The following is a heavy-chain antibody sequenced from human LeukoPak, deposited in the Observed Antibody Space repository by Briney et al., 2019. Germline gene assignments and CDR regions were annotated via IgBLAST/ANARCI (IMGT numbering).Heavy chain of an antibody. Sequence: ETLSLTCAVYGGSFSDYYWSWVRQAPGKGLEWVSAISGSGGSTYYADSVKGRFTISRDNSKNTLYLQMNSLRAEDTAVYYCAARRAYYYDSSGYIYWGQGTLVTVSS. D-gene: IGHD3-22*01. CDR3: AARRAYYYDSSGYIY. V-gene: IGHV3-23*01. J-gene: IGHJ4*02. CDR1: GGSFSDYY. CDR2: ISGSGGST.